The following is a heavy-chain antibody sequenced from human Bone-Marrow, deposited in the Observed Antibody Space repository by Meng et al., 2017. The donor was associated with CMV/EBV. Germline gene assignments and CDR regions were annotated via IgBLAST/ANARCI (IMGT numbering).Heavy chain of an antibody. CDR3: ARDGLGVALIDWFDP. D-gene: IGHD3-3*01. Sequence: GESLKISCAASGFTFSSYWMSWVRQAPGKGLEWVANIKQDGSEKYYVDSVKGRFTISRDNAKNSLYLQMNSLRAEDTAVYYCARDGLGVALIDWFDPWGQGTLVTVSS. CDR2: IKQDGSEK. J-gene: IGHJ5*02. CDR1: GFTFSSYW. V-gene: IGHV3-7*01.